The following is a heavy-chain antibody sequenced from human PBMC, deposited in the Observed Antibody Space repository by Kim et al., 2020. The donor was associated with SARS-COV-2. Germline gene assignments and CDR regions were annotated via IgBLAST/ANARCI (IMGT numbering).Heavy chain of an antibody. Sequence: SVKVSCKASGGTFSSYAISWVRQAPGQGLEWMGGIIPIFGTSNYAQKFQGRVTITADESTSTAYMELSSLRSEDTAVYYCARLWGQISQYGMDVWGQGTTVTVSS. CDR1: GGTFSSYA. D-gene: IGHD3-16*01. CDR2: IIPIFGTS. CDR3: ARLWGQISQYGMDV. J-gene: IGHJ6*02. V-gene: IGHV1-69*13.